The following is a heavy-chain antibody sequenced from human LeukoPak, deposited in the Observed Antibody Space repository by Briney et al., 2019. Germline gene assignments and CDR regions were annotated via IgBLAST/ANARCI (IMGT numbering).Heavy chain of an antibody. CDR2: IRHDGSSE. V-gene: IGHV3-30*02. CDR1: GFTFNSYA. J-gene: IGHJ5*02. Sequence: GGSLRLSCLASGFTFNSYAMHWVRRAPGKGLEWVAFIRHDGSSEYYADSVKGRFIISRDRSGNTVYLQMKSLRPADTAIYYCARHNTRFLERLPALGSWGQGTLVTVSS. D-gene: IGHD3-3*01. CDR3: ARHNTRFLERLPALGS.